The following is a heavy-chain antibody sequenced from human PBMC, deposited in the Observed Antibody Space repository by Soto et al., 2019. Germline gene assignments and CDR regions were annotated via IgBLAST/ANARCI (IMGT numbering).Heavy chain of an antibody. V-gene: IGHV4-61*01. CDR1: GDSVSSGRYY. J-gene: IGHJ4*02. D-gene: IGHD3-22*01. Sequence: QVQLQESGPGLVKPSETLSLTCTVSGDSVSSGRYYWCWIRQPPGKGLDWIGYISYSGRTNYNPSLKSRVTISLDTSKNQFSLRLSSVTAADTAVYYCARMNYYDSSRLRYWGQGTLVTVSS. CDR3: ARMNYYDSSRLRY. CDR2: ISYSGRT.